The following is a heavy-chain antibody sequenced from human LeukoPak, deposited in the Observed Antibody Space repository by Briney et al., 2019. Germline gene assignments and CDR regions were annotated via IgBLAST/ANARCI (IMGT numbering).Heavy chain of an antibody. J-gene: IGHJ4*02. V-gene: IGHV3-7*03. CDR3: ARVALGIVLAGDY. CDR1: GFTFSSYW. CDR2: INQDGSEK. D-gene: IGHD6-19*01. Sequence: GGSLRLSCAASGFTFSSYWMNWVRQAPGKGLEWVANINQDGSEKYYVDSVKGRFTISRDNAKNSLYLQMNSLRAEDTAVYYCARVALGIVLAGDYWGQGTLVTVSS.